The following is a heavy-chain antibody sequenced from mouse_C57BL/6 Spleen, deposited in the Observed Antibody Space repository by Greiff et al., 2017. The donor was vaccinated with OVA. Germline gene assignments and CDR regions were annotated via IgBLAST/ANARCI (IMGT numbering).Heavy chain of an antibody. J-gene: IGHJ1*03. D-gene: IGHD1-1*01. Sequence: EVKLVESGGGLVKPGGSLKLSCAASGFTFSSYAMSWVRQTPEKRLEWVATISDGGSYTYYPDNVKGRFTISRDNAKNNLYLQMSHLKSEDTAMYYCARDSYEAYFDVWGTGTTVTVSS. CDR1: GFTFSSYA. CDR2: ISDGGSYT. CDR3: ARDSYEAYFDV. V-gene: IGHV5-4*01.